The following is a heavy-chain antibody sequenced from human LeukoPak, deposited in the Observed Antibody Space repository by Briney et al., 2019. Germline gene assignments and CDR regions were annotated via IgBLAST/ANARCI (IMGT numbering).Heavy chain of an antibody. CDR3: ARGEMATTGGAFDI. J-gene: IGHJ3*02. CDR2: ISYDGSNK. D-gene: IGHD5-24*01. CDR1: GFTFIRYT. Sequence: PGGSLRLSCGASGFTFIRYTMNWVRQAPGKGLEWVSLISYDGSNKYYAESVKGRFTISRDDSKSTLYLQMNTLRPEDTAVYYCARGEMATTGGAFDIWGQGTMVTVSS. V-gene: IGHV3-30-3*01.